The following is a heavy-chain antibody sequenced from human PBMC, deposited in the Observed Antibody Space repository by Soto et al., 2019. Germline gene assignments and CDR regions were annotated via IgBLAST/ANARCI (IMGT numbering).Heavy chain of an antibody. V-gene: IGHV4-34*01. CDR1: GGSFSGYY. J-gene: IGHJ4*02. D-gene: IGHD3-9*01. CDR3: ASADAYYDILTGYYRGGVDY. CDR2: INHSGST. Sequence: PSETLSLTCAAYGGSFSGYYWSWIRQPPGKGLEWIGEINHSGSTNYNPSLKSRVTISVDTSKNQFSLKLSSVTAADTAVYYCASADAYYDILTGYYRGGVDYWGQGTLVTVSS.